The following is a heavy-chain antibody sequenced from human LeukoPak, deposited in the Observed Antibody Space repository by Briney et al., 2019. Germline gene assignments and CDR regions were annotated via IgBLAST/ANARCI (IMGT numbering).Heavy chain of an antibody. CDR3: ARDLESSSSLDY. D-gene: IGHD6-6*01. J-gene: IGHJ4*02. V-gene: IGHV1-2*02. Sequence: ASVKVSCKASGYTFTGYYMHRVRQAPGQGLEWMGWIYPNSGGTNYGQKFQGRVTMTRDTSISTAYMELSRLRSDDTAVYYCARDLESSSSLDYWGQGTLVTVSS. CDR1: GYTFTGYY. CDR2: IYPNSGGT.